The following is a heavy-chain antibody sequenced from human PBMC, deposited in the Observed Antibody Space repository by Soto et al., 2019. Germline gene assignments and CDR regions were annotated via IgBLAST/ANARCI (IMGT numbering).Heavy chain of an antibody. CDR3: ARTVGSGRPDFDY. V-gene: IGHV4-31*03. Sequence: QVQLQESGPGLLKTSQTLALTCSVSGASITSDGYYWSWIRQFPGKGLEWIGHIYYSGNSYYNLCRGSRLLISVDTSKNQYSLKLSSVTAAESAGEYCARTVGSGRPDFDYWGQGILVTVSS. CDR1: GASITSDGYY. J-gene: IGHJ4*02. D-gene: IGHD3-10*01. CDR2: IYYSGNS.